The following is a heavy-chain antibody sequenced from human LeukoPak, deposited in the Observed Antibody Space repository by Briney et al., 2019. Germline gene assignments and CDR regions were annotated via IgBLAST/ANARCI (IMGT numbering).Heavy chain of an antibody. V-gene: IGHV3-23*01. CDR3: AKDGSWGDYYFYFYMDV. CDR2: ISGSGYYT. CDR1: GFTFGNFG. Sequence: GGSLRLSCEASGSGFTFGNFGMSWVRQAPGRGLEWVSGISGSGYYTYYAGSVKGRFTISRDNSKNTLYIEMDSLRAEDTAVYYCAKDGSWGDYYFYFYMDVWGKGTTVTVSS. J-gene: IGHJ6*03. D-gene: IGHD3-16*01.